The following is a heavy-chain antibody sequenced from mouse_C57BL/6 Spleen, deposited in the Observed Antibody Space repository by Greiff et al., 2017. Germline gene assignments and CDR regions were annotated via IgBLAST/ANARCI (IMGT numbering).Heavy chain of an antibody. CDR1: GYTFTSYW. Sequence: QVQLQQSGAELVRPGTSVKLSCKASGYTFTSYWMHWVKQRPGQGLEWIGVIDPSDSYTNYNQKFKGKATLTVDTSSSTAYMQLSSLTSEDSAVYYCARVPGNYDAMDYWGQGTSVTVSS. V-gene: IGHV1-59*01. D-gene: IGHD2-1*01. CDR3: ARVPGNYDAMDY. CDR2: IDPSDSYT. J-gene: IGHJ4*01.